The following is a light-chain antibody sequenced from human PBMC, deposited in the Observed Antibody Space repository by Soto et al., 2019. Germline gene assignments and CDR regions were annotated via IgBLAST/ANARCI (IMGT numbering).Light chain of an antibody. Sequence: DIHMTQSPSTLSASVGDRVTITCRASQSLPMWFAWYQQKPGKAPNLLIYKTSSLESGVPSWFSGSGSGTKLQLTNSSLQTDDCANHYGQHSAVFSLTFGQGTK. J-gene: IGKJ1*01. CDR2: KTS. CDR3: QHSAVFSLT. V-gene: IGKV1-5*03. CDR1: QSLPMW.